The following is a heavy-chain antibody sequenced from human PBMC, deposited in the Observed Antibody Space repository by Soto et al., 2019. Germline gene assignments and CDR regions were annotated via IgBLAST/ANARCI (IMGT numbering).Heavy chain of an antibody. D-gene: IGHD2-21*02. J-gene: IGHJ4*02. CDR3: AREATPVVTPWVFDY. Sequence: GGSLRLSCTASGFSFRSFSMNWVRQAQGKGLEWVSYINGEGSKIYQADSGKGRFTNSRDNNKDSLYLQMNSLRDEDSAVYYCAREATPVVTPWVFDYWGRGTLVTVSS. CDR2: INGEGSKI. CDR1: GFSFRSFS. V-gene: IGHV3-48*02.